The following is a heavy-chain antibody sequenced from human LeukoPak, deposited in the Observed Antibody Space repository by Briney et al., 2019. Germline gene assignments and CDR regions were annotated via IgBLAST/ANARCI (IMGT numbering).Heavy chain of an antibody. V-gene: IGHV4-34*01. CDR1: GGSFSGYY. CDR2: INHSGST. D-gene: IGHD3-16*01. CDR3: ARHYWGRGVFDY. Sequence: SETLSLTCAVYGGSFSGYYWSWIRQPPGKGLEWIGEINHSGSTNYNPSLKSRVTISVDTSKNQFSLKLSSVTAADTAVYYCARHYWGRGVFDYWGQGTLVTVSS. J-gene: IGHJ4*02.